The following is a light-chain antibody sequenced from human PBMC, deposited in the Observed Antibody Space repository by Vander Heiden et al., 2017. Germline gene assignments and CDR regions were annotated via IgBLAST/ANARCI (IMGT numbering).Light chain of an antibody. CDR1: SSHIGSNT. CDR2: CYI. CDR3: DDWDDKLNGHLWV. Sequence: QSVLTQPPSASGTPGQRVTISCSGSSSHIGSNTLNWYQQLPGTAPTPLIFCYIQRPRCVTDRCSGSTSGSSASMAISGLQSEEEADAYCDDWDDKLNGHLWVFGGGTKLTVL. V-gene: IGLV1-44*01. J-gene: IGLJ3*02.